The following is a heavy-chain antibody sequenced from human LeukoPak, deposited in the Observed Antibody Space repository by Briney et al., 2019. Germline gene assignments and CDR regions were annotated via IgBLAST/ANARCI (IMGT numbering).Heavy chain of an antibody. CDR2: IYYSGST. CDR3: ARAKNYYDSSGPSYFQH. D-gene: IGHD3-22*01. CDR1: GGSISSSSYY. Sequence: SETLSLTCTVSGGSISSSSYYWGWIRQPPGKGLEWIGSIYYSGSTYYNPSLKSRVTISVDTSKNQFSLKLSSVTAADTAVYYCARAKNYYDSSGPSYFQHWGQGTLVTVSS. V-gene: IGHV4-39*01. J-gene: IGHJ1*01.